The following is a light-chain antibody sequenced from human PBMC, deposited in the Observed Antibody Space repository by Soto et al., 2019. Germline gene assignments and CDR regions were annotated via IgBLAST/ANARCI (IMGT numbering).Light chain of an antibody. CDR2: GAS. Sequence: EIVLTQSPGTLSLSPGERATVSCRASQSVSSSYLAWYQQKPGQAPRLLIYGASTRATGIPARFSGSGSGTEFTLTISRLEPEDFAVYFCGQFVSAPPRTFGQGTKVDIK. V-gene: IGKV3-20*01. CDR1: QSVSSSY. J-gene: IGKJ1*01. CDR3: GQFVSAPPRT.